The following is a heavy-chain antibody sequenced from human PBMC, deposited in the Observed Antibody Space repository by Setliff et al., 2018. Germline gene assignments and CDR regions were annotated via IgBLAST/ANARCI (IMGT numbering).Heavy chain of an antibody. V-gene: IGHV1-2*02. CDR2: FDPEDGET. J-gene: IGHJ5*02. Sequence: ASVKVSCKASGYTFTGYYMHWVRQAPGQGLEWMGGFDPEDGETIYAQKFQGRVTMTRDTSISTAYMELSRLRSDDTAVYYCARVRSSSWLVVNWFDPWGQGTLVTVSS. D-gene: IGHD6-13*01. CDR3: ARVRSSSWLVVNWFDP. CDR1: GYTFTGYY.